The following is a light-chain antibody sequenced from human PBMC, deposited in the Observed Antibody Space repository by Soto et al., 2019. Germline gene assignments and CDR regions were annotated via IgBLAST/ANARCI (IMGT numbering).Light chain of an antibody. CDR2: DAS. CDR3: QQYGGSPRIT. Sequence: EIVLTQSPATLSLSPGERATLSCRASQSIRNSLAWYQQKPGQAPRLLIYDASKRATGIPDRFSGSGSGTDFTLIINRLEPEDVAIYYCQQYGGSPRITFGQGTRLEIK. CDR1: QSIRNS. J-gene: IGKJ5*01. V-gene: IGKV3-20*01.